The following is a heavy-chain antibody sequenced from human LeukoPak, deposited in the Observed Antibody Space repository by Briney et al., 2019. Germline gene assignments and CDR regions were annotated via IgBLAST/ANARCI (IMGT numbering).Heavy chain of an antibody. J-gene: IGHJ4*02. D-gene: IGHD4-23*01. CDR3: ARFGNDDGGNLISANFDY. Sequence: GGSLRLSCAASGFTVSSNYMHWVRQAPGKGLEWVSIIYSGGSTYCADSVKGRFTISRDNSKNMLSLQMNTLSAEDTAVYYCARFGNDDGGNLISANFDYWGQGTLVTVSS. CDR1: GFTVSSNY. V-gene: IGHV3-66*01. CDR2: IYSGGST.